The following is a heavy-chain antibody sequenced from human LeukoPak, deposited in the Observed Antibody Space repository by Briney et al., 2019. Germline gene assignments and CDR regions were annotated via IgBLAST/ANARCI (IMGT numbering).Heavy chain of an antibody. CDR1: GFSFTNNGMC. CDR3: ARIRGTYCSSTTCSFEDF. V-gene: IGHV2-70*11. CDR2: IDWDDDK. Sequence: SGPTLVNPTQTLTLTCTFSGFSFTNNGMCVTWIRQPPGKALEWLARIDWDDDKYYSASLNKRRPFSKANSQNQVVLTMTNMDPVDTATYCCARIRGTYCSSTTCSFEDFWGQGTLVTVSS. J-gene: IGHJ4*02. D-gene: IGHD2-2*01.